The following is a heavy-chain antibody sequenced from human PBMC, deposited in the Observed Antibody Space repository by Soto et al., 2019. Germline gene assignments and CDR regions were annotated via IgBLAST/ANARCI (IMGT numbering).Heavy chain of an antibody. D-gene: IGHD2-8*01. CDR3: TAGKLYPSLDFDY. J-gene: IGHJ4*02. Sequence: GGSLRLSSSAYGFNFGDYAISWVGQAPWKGLEWVGFIRSKAYGGTTEYAASVKGRFTISRDDSKSIAYLQMNSLKTEDTAVYYCTAGKLYPSLDFDYWGQGTLVTVSS. CDR2: IRSKAYGGTT. CDR1: GFNFGDYA. V-gene: IGHV3-49*04.